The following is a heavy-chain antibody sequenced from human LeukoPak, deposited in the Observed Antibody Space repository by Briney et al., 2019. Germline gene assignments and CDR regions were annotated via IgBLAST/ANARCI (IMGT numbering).Heavy chain of an antibody. CDR1: GFTFSSYG. CDR2: ISGSGGST. V-gene: IGHV3-23*01. CDR3: AKEISTVTSDY. D-gene: IGHD4-17*01. Sequence: GGSLRPSCAASGFTFSSYGMSWVRQAEKSGLEWVSAISGSGGSTYYADSVKGRFTISRDNSKNTLYLQMNSLRAEDTAVYYCAKEISTVTSDYWGQGTLVTVSS. J-gene: IGHJ4*02.